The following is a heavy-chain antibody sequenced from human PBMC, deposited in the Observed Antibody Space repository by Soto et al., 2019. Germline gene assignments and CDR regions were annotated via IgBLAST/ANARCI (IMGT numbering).Heavy chain of an antibody. J-gene: IGHJ5*02. Sequence: ASVKVSCKVSGYTLTELSMHWVRQAPGKGLEWMGGFDPEDGETIYAQKFQGRVTMTEDTSTDTAYMELSSLRSEDTAVYYCATDGPNTYCSSTSCYGSWFDPWGQGTLVTVSS. CDR1: GYTLTELS. CDR2: FDPEDGET. V-gene: IGHV1-24*01. CDR3: ATDGPNTYCSSTSCYGSWFDP. D-gene: IGHD2-2*01.